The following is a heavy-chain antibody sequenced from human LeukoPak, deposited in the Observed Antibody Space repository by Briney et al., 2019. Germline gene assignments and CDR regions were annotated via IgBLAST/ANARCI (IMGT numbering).Heavy chain of an antibody. Sequence: GGSLRLSCAASGFTFSSSAMSWVRQAPGKGLEWVSTISGSGSGSSTYYADSVKGRFTISRDNSKNSLYLQMNSLRAEDTAVYYCAREGSGYDYNYYYMDVWGKGTTVTVSS. J-gene: IGHJ6*03. CDR1: GFTFSSSA. V-gene: IGHV3-23*01. CDR3: AREGSGYDYNYYYMDV. D-gene: IGHD5-12*01. CDR2: ISGSGSGSST.